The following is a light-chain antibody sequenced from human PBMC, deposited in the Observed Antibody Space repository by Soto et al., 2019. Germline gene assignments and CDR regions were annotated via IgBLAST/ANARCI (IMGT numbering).Light chain of an antibody. CDR1: QSVSSN. Sequence: ETVLTQSPATLSLSPGESATLSCRASQSVSSNLVWYQQKPGQAPRLLIYGASTRATGIPARFSGGGSGTEFTLTISSLQSEDFAVYYCQQYSNWPQITFGQGTRLEIK. CDR2: GAS. CDR3: QQYSNWPQIT. J-gene: IGKJ5*01. V-gene: IGKV3-15*01.